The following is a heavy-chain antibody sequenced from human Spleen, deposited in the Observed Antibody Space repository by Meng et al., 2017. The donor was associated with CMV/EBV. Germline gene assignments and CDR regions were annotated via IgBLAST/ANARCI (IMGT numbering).Heavy chain of an antibody. V-gene: IGHV4-31*03. CDR2: TYYDGPT. J-gene: IGHJ5*02. Sequence: CPVSVGPLRSGGNSWRWLRHLPEKGLEWIGYTYYDGPTHSDWSLRSRVTISVDTSKNQFSLKLSSVTAADTAVYYCARQTPDNWFDPWGQGALVTVSS. CDR3: ARQTPDNWFDP. CDR1: VGPLRSGGNS. D-gene: IGHD2-15*01.